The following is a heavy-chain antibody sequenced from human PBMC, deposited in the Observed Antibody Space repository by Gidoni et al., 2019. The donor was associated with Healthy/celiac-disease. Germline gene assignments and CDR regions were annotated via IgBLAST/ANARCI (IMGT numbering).Heavy chain of an antibody. V-gene: IGHV1-69*02. CDR3: ARGDSNVSDY. Sequence: QVQLVQSGAEVKKPGSSVKVSCKASGGTFSSYTISWVRQAPGQWLAWMGRISPILGIANYAQKFEGRVTITADKSTSTAYMELSSLRSEDTAVYYCARGDSNVSDYWGQGTLVTVSS. D-gene: IGHD4-4*01. J-gene: IGHJ4*02. CDR2: ISPILGIA. CDR1: GGTFSSYT.